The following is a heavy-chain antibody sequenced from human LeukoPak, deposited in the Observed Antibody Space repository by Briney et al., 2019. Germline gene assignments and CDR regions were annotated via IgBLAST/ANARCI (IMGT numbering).Heavy chain of an antibody. D-gene: IGHD3-10*01. CDR2: IWYDGSNK. CDR3: AVRNYYGSGSDLEY. J-gene: IGHJ4*02. CDR1: GFTFSSYG. V-gene: IGHV3-33*01. Sequence: GGSLRLSRAASGFTFSSYGMHWVRQAPGKGLEWVAVIWYDGSNKYYADSVKGRFTISRDNSKNTLYLQMNSLRAEDTAVYYCAVRNYYGSGSDLEYWGQGTLVTVSS.